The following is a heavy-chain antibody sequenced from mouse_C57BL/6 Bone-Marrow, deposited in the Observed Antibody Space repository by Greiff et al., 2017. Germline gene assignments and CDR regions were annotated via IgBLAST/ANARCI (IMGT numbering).Heavy chain of an antibody. D-gene: IGHD1-1*01. V-gene: IGHV1-66*01. CDR2: IYPGSGNT. CDR1: GYSFTSYY. J-gene: IGHJ2*01. Sequence: QVQLKQSGPELVKPGASVKISCKASGYSFTSYYIHWVQQRPGQGLEWIGWIYPGSGNTNYNEKFKGKTTLTADTSSSTAYMQLSSLTSEDSAVYYCARSDYYGSKGYFDYWGQGTTLTVSS. CDR3: ARSDYYGSKGYFDY.